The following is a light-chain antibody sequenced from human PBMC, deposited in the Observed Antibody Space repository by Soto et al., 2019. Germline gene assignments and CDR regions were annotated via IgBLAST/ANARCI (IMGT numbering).Light chain of an antibody. CDR2: DDT. Sequence: QSVLTQPPSVSAAPGQKVTMSCSGRSSNIGSHFVAWYQQLPGTAPKLLIYDDTKRPYGIPGRFSGSKSGTSATLGITGLQTGDEADYYCGTWDSSLSVVVFGGWTKLTVL. V-gene: IGLV1-51*01. CDR3: GTWDSSLSVVV. J-gene: IGLJ3*02. CDR1: SSNIGSHF.